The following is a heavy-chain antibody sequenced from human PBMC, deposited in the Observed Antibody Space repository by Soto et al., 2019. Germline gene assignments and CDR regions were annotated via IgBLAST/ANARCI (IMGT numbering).Heavy chain of an antibody. Sequence: EVQLVESGGGLVQPGGSLRLSCATSGFILSDCAMNWVRQAPGKGLEWVSYISSSSSVIDYEDSVKGRFTVSRDNARNSLYLQMQSLRAEDTAVYYCARDLSWGSNWYYYMDVWGKGTTVTVSS. CDR3: ARDLSWGSNWYYYMDV. CDR1: GFILSDCA. D-gene: IGHD7-27*01. J-gene: IGHJ6*03. V-gene: IGHV3-48*01. CDR2: ISSSSSVI.